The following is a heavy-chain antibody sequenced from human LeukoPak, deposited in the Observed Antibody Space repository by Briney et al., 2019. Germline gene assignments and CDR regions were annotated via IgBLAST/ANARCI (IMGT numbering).Heavy chain of an antibody. CDR1: GYTFTGYY. Sequence: GASVKVSCTASGYTFTGYYMHWVRQAPGQGLEWMGWINPNSGGTNYAQKFQGRVTMTRDTSISTAYMELSRLRSDDTAVYYCATAAYCGGDCYSGTSESYYFDYWGQGTLVTVSS. D-gene: IGHD2-21*02. CDR3: ATAAYCGGDCYSGTSESYYFDY. J-gene: IGHJ4*02. V-gene: IGHV1-2*02. CDR2: INPNSGGT.